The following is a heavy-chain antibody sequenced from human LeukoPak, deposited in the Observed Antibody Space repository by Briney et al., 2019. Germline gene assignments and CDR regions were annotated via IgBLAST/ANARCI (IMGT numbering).Heavy chain of an antibody. Sequence: GGSLRLSCAASGFTFSSYEMNWVRQAPGKGLEWVSYISSSGSTIYYADSVKGRFTISRDNAKNSLYLQMNSLRAEDTAVYYCAMAAGGGMVRGVFFDYWGQGTLVTVSS. CDR3: AMAAGGGMVRGVFFDY. CDR2: ISSSGSTI. J-gene: IGHJ4*02. V-gene: IGHV3-48*03. CDR1: GFTFSSYE. D-gene: IGHD3-10*01.